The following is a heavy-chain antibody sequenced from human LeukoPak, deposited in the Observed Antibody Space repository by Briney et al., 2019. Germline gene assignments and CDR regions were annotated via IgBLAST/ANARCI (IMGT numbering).Heavy chain of an antibody. V-gene: IGHV4-38-2*01. Sequence: SETLTLTCAVSGYSISSGYFWGWIRKSPRKGLEWIGSIFHSGNTYYNPSLKSRVTLSVDTSKNEFSLRLTSVTAEDTAMYYCASPRGTYIDYWGQGTLVTVSS. J-gene: IGHJ4*02. CDR1: GYSISSGYF. D-gene: IGHD3-16*01. CDR2: IFHSGNT. CDR3: ASPRGTYIDY.